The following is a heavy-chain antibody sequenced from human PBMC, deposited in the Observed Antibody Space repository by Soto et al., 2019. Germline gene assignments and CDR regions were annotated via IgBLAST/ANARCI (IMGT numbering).Heavy chain of an antibody. CDR3: ARVVYYDSSGYYGRGVTLDY. J-gene: IGHJ4*02. V-gene: IGHV1-69*13. D-gene: IGHD3-22*01. CDR1: GGTFSSYA. Sequence: SVKVSCKASGGTFSSYAISWVRQAPGQGLEWMGGIIPIFGTANYAQKFQGRVTITADEPTSTAYMELSSLRSEDTAVYYCARVVYYDSSGYYGRGVTLDYWGQGTLVTVSS. CDR2: IIPIFGTA.